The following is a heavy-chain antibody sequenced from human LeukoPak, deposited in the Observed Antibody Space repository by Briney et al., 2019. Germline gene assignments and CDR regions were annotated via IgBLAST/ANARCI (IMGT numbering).Heavy chain of an antibody. CDR1: RFTFSTYW. CDR3: AKNHDSNTYHTDDAFDA. D-gene: IGHD2/OR15-2a*01. V-gene: IGHV3-74*01. J-gene: IGHJ3*01. Sequence: PGGSLRLSCAASRFTFSTYWMHWVRQAPGKGLVWVSRINRDGSSTGYADSVKGRFTISRDNAKNTLYLQMNSLRDEDTAIYYCAKNHDSNTYHTDDAFDAWGQGTMVTVSS. CDR2: INRDGSST.